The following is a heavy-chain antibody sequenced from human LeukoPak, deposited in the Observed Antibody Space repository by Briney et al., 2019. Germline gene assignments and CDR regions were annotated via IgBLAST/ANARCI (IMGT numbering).Heavy chain of an antibody. CDR2: ISAYNGNT. J-gene: IGHJ4*02. Sequence: AASVKVSCKASGYTFTSYGISWVRQAPGQGLEWMGWISAYNGNTNYAQKFQGRVTMTRDTSISTAYMELSRLRSDDTAVYYCARVHKFRLYYDYWGQGTLVTVSS. D-gene: IGHD6-25*01. CDR3: ARVHKFRLYYDY. V-gene: IGHV1-18*01. CDR1: GYTFTSYG.